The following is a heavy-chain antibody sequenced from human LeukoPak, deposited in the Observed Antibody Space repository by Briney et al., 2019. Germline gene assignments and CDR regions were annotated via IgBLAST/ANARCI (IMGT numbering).Heavy chain of an antibody. V-gene: IGHV1-69*05. CDR2: IIPIFVTT. CDR1: GDTFSRHA. D-gene: IGHD1-1*01. J-gene: IGHJ4*02. CDR3: ARDSNWILDY. Sequence: SVKVSCKSTGDTFSRHAINWVRQAPGQGLEWMGRIIPIFVTTNYAQKFQGRVTITTDESTSTAYMELSSLRSEDTAVYYCARDSNWILDYWGQGTLVTVSS.